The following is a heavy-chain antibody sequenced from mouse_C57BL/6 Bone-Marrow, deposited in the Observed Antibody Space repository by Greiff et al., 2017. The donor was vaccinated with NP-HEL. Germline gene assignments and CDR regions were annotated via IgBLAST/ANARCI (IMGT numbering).Heavy chain of an antibody. Sequence: VKLEESGPGLVQPSQSLSITCTVSGFSLTSYGVHWVRQSPGKGLEWLGVIWSGGSADYNAAFISRLSISKDNSKSQVFFKMNSLQADDTAIYYCAEHTTAYAMDYWGQGTSVTVSS. CDR3: AEHTTAYAMDY. J-gene: IGHJ4*01. D-gene: IGHD1-2*01. CDR2: IWSGGSA. V-gene: IGHV2-2*01. CDR1: GFSLTSYG.